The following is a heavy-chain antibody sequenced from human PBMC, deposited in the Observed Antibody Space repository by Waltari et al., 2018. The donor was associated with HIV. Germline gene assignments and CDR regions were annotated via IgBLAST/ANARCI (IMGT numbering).Heavy chain of an antibody. CDR3: TGSSG. CDR2: ISYDGSIK. Sequence: VQLVESGGGVVQPGGSLSLSCAASGFTFSDYAMHWVRQAPGKGLDWVAAISYDGSIKHYADSVKGRFTISRDNSKNSLSLQMNSLRAEDTAVYYCTGSSGWGQGTLVAVSS. D-gene: IGHD6-25*01. CDR1: GFTFSDYA. J-gene: IGHJ4*02. V-gene: IGHV3-30*01.